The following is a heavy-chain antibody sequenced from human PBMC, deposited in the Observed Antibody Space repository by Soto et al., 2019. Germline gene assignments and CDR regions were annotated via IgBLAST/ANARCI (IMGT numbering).Heavy chain of an antibody. CDR2: ISSSGGST. Sequence: EVQLLESGGGLVQPGGSLRLSCAASGFTFSNYAMSWVRQAPGKGLEWVSAISSSGGSTYYADSVKGRFTISRDNSKNTLYLQMNSLRAEDTDVYYCARNTIPPPHYWCQGTLVTVSS. V-gene: IGHV3-23*01. D-gene: IGHD1-1*01. J-gene: IGHJ4*02. CDR1: GFTFSNYA. CDR3: ARNTIPPPHY.